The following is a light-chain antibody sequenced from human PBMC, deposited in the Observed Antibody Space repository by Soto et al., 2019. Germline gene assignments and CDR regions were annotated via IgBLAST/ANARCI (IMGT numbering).Light chain of an antibody. CDR3: QAWDSSTVV. J-gene: IGLJ2*01. Sequence: YELTQPPSVSVSPGQTASITCSGDKLGDKYACWYQQKPGQSPVLVIYQDNKRPSGIPERFSGSNSGNTATLTISGTQAMDEADYYCQAWDSSTVVFAGGTKLTVL. CDR2: QDN. V-gene: IGLV3-1*01. CDR1: KLGDKY.